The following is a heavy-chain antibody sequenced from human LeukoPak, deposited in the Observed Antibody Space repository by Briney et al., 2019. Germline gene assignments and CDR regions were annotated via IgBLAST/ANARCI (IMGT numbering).Heavy chain of an antibody. CDR3: ATAVGAGGLAFDI. CDR2: IYTSGST. J-gene: IGHJ3*02. V-gene: IGHV4-4*07. Sequence: PSETLSLTCTVSDGSIMSNYWSWIRQPAGEGLEWIGRIYTSGSTNYNPSLKSRVTMSVDTSKNQFSLKLSSVTAADTAVYYCATAVGAGGLAFDIWGQGTMVTVSS. CDR1: DGSIMSNY. D-gene: IGHD1-26*01.